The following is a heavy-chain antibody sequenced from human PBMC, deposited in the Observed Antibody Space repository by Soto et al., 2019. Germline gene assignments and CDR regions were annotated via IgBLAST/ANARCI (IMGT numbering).Heavy chain of an antibody. CDR3: ARDRAVVRGGSWLDP. CDR2: IIPIFGTA. D-gene: IGHD2-15*01. Sequence: ASVKVSCKASGGTFSSYAISWVRQAPGQGLEWMGGIIPIFGTANYAQKFQGRVTITADESTSTAYMELSSLRSEDTAVYYCARDRAVVRGGSWLDPWGQGTLVTVYS. J-gene: IGHJ5*02. V-gene: IGHV1-69*13. CDR1: GGTFSSYA.